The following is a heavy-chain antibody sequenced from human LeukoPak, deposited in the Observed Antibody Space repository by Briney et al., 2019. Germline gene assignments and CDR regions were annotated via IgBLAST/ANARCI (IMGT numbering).Heavy chain of an antibody. Sequence: GGSLRLSCAASGFTFSSYGMSWVRQAPGKGLEWVSAISGSGGSTYYADSVKGRFIISRDNSKNTLHLQMNGLRAEDTAVYYCARDPLDISRWANAFDIWGQGTTVIVSS. CDR3: ARDPLDISRWANAFDI. J-gene: IGHJ3*02. CDR2: ISGSGGST. CDR1: GFTFSSYG. D-gene: IGHD5-12*01. V-gene: IGHV3-23*01.